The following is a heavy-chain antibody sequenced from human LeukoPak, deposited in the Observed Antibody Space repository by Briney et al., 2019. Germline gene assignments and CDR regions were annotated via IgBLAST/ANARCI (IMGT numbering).Heavy chain of an antibody. Sequence: PGRSLRLSCAASGFTFSSYAMHWVRQAPGKGLEWVAVISYDGSNKYYADSVKGRFTISRDNSKNTLYLQMNSLRAEDTAVYYCAKTSLGCDYFASGCDFDYWGQGTLVTVSS. J-gene: IGHJ4*02. D-gene: IGHD3-16*01. V-gene: IGHV3-30*04. CDR1: GFTFSSYA. CDR2: ISYDGSNK. CDR3: AKTSLGCDYFASGCDFDY.